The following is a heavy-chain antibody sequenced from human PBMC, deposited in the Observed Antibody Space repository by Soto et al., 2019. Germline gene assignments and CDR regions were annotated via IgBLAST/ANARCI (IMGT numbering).Heavy chain of an antibody. CDR1: GFTFSSYA. Sequence: GGSLRLSCAASGFTFSSYAMSWVRQAPGKGLEWVSAISGSGGSTYYADSVKGRFTISRDNSKNTLYLQRNSLRAEDTAVYYCAKDVEDYYGSGRFCHYWGQGTLVTVSS. D-gene: IGHD3-10*01. J-gene: IGHJ4*02. CDR2: ISGSGGST. CDR3: AKDVEDYYGSGRFCHY. V-gene: IGHV3-23*01.